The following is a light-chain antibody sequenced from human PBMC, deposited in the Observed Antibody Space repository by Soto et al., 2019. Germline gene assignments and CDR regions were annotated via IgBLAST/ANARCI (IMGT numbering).Light chain of an antibody. J-gene: IGKJ1*01. CDR1: QSVSSY. V-gene: IGKV3-11*01. CDR2: DAS. CDR3: QQRSSWWT. Sequence: EIVLTQSPATLSLSPGERATLSCRASQSVSSYLAWYQQKPGQAPRLLIYDASNRATGIPARFSGSGSGTEFTLTSSSLEPEDFAVYYCQQRSSWWTFGQGTKVEIK.